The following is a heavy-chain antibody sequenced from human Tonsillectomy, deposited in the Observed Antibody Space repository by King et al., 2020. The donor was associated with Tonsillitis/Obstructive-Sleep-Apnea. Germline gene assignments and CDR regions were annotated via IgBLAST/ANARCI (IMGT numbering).Heavy chain of an antibody. D-gene: IGHD6-13*01. CDR2: SIGGGGIS. CDR1: GFTFSSYA. Sequence: VQLVESGGGLVQPGVSLRLSCAASGFTFSSYAMNWVRQAPGKGREWVSASIGGGGISCYADSVKGRFTISRDKSKNTLYLQMNSLRAEDTAVYYCAKDHGIAADGCFDYWGQGTLVTVSS. J-gene: IGHJ4*02. V-gene: IGHV3-23*04. CDR3: AKDHGIAADGCFDY.